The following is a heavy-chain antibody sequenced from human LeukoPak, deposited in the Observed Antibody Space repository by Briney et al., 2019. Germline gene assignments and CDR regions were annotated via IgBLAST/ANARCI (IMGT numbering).Heavy chain of an antibody. Sequence: PSETLSLTCAVYGGSFSGYYWSWIRQPPGKGLEWIGEINHSGSTNYNPSLKSRVTISVDTSKNQFSLKLSSVTAADTAVYYCARGSRSSGWSNQNYYYYGMDVWGQGTTVTVSS. D-gene: IGHD6-19*01. CDR2: INHSGST. CDR1: GGSFSGYY. CDR3: ARGSRSSGWSNQNYYYYGMDV. V-gene: IGHV4-34*01. J-gene: IGHJ6*02.